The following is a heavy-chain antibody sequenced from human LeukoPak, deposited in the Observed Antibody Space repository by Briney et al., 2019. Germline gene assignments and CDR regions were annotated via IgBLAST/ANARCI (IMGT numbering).Heavy chain of an antibody. CDR3: ASGLWGTSDY. CDR2: IYHSGST. CDR1: GGSISSGSYY. D-gene: IGHD2-21*01. V-gene: IGHV4-39*07. J-gene: IGHJ4*02. Sequence: SETLSLTCTVSGGSISSGSYYWSWIRQPPGKGLEWIGSIYHSGSTYYNPSLKSRVTISVDTSKNQFSLKLSSVTAADTAVYYCASGLWGTSDYWGQGTLVTVSS.